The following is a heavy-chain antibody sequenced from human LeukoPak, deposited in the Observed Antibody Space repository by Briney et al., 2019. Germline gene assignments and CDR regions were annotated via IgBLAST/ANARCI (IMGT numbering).Heavy chain of an antibody. J-gene: IGHJ4*02. V-gene: IGHV7-4-1*02. CDR2: INTNTGNP. Sequence: GASVRVSCKASGYIFSSYAINWVRQAPGQGLEWMGWINTNTGNPTYAQGFTGRFVFSLDTSVSTAYLQISSLKAEDTAVYYCARDTPNYYGSGRQINYWGQGTLVTVSS. D-gene: IGHD3-10*01. CDR1: GYIFSSYA. CDR3: ARDTPNYYGSGRQINY.